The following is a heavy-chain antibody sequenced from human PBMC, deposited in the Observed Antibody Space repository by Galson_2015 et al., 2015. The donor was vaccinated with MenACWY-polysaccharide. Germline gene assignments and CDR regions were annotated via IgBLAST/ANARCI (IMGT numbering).Heavy chain of an antibody. V-gene: IGHV3-9*01. CDR3: AKGYSYSKSPVDH. CDR2: TSWNSDII. J-gene: IGHJ4*02. Sequence: LRLSCAASGFTFDDYAMHWVRQAPGKGQEWVSGTSWNSDIIDYADSVKGRFTISRDSAKNSLYLQMNSLRPEDTALYYCAKGYSYSKSPVDHWGQGTLVTVSS. D-gene: IGHD2-15*01. CDR1: GFTFDDYA.